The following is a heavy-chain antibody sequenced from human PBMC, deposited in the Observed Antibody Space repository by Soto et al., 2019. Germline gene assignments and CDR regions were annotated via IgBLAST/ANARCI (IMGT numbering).Heavy chain of an antibody. J-gene: IGHJ6*02. D-gene: IGHD4-17*01. CDR1: GGTFSSYA. CDR2: IIPIFGTA. V-gene: IGHV1-69*06. CDR3: ASGTGDYGDYRYYYYGMDV. Sequence: QVQLVKSGAEVKKPGSSVKVSCKASGGTFSSYAISWVRQAPGQGLEWMGGIIPIFGTANYAQKFQGRVTITADNSKSTAYMELSSLRSEDTAVYYCASGTGDYGDYRYYYYGMDVWGQGTTVTVSS.